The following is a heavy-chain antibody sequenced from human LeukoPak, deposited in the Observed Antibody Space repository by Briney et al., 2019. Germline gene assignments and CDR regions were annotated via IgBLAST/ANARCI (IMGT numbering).Heavy chain of an antibody. CDR2: VSEDGRHK. J-gene: IGHJ4*02. D-gene: IGHD6-13*01. CDR3: AKDRETTASGTFDY. Sequence: GGSLRLSCAASGFTFNNYGMHYVRQAPGKGLELEAVVSEDGRHKNYADSVKGRFTISSDNSNNTLYLQMNSLRAEDTGVYYCAKDRETTASGTFDYWGQGTLVTVSS. V-gene: IGHV3-30*18. CDR1: GFTFNNYG.